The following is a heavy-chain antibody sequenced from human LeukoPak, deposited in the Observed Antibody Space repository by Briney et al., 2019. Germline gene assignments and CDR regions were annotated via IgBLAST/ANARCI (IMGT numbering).Heavy chain of an antibody. Sequence: GGSLRLSCAGSGYTFDDYGMRWVRQVPGKGLEWVAGINWNGGSTDYAASVKGRCTISRDNAKTALYLEMNSLRAEDTAFYYCVRLGRDGYTYGAAYWGQGTLVTVSS. CDR3: VRLGRDGYTYGAAY. CDR1: GYTFDDYG. D-gene: IGHD5-24*01. J-gene: IGHJ1*01. V-gene: IGHV3-20*04. CDR2: INWNGGST.